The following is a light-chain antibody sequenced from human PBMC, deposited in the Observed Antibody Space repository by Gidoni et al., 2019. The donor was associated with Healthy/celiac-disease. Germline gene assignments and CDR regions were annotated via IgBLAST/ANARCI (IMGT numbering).Light chain of an antibody. CDR1: SSNIGSNT. J-gene: IGLJ3*02. Sequence: QSVLTQPPSASRTPGQRVTLSCSGSSSNIGSNTVHWYQQLPGTAPKLLIYINNQRPSGVPDRFSGSNSGTSASLAISGLQSEDEADYYCAAWDDSLNGWVFGGGTKLTVL. CDR3: AAWDDSLNGWV. CDR2: INN. V-gene: IGLV1-44*01.